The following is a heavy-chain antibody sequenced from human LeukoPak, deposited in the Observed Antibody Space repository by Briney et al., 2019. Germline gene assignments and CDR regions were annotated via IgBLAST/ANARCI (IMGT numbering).Heavy chain of an antibody. CDR3: TSHQTTIFGVVIRDY. CDR2: IRSKANSYAT. V-gene: IGHV3-73*01. Sequence: GGSLRLSCAASGFTFSGSAMHWVRQVSGKGLEWVGRIRSKANSYATAYAASVKGRFTISRDDSKNTAYLQMNSLKTEDTAVYYCTSHQTTIFGVVIRDYWGQGTLVTVSS. CDR1: GFTFSGSA. D-gene: IGHD3-3*01. J-gene: IGHJ4*02.